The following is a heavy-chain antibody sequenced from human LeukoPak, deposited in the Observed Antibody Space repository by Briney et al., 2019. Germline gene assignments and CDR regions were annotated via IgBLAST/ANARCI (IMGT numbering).Heavy chain of an antibody. Sequence: GGSLRLSCAASGFTFSSYSMNWVRQAPGKGLEWVSSISSSSSYIYHADSVKGRFTISRDNAKNSLYLQMNSLRAEDTAAYYCARDKSAARGYYFDYWGQGTLVTVSS. CDR3: ARDKSAARGYYFDY. D-gene: IGHD6-6*01. V-gene: IGHV3-21*01. J-gene: IGHJ4*02. CDR2: ISSSSSYI. CDR1: GFTFSSYS.